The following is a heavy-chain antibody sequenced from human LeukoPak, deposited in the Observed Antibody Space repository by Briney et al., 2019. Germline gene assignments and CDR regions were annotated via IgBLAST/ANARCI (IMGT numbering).Heavy chain of an antibody. J-gene: IGHJ4*02. CDR3: ARSGGRDGYNFDY. D-gene: IGHD5-24*01. CDR1: GASISSYY. Sequence: SETLSLTCTVSGASISSYYWSWTRQPPGMGLEWIGYISYSGSTNYNPSLKSRVTISVDTSKNQFSLKLSSVTAADTAVYYCARSGGRDGYNFDYWGQGTPVTVSS. CDR2: ISYSGST. V-gene: IGHV4-59*01.